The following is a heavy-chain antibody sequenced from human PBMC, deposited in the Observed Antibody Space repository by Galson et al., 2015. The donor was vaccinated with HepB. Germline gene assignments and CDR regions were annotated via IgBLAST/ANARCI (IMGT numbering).Heavy chain of an antibody. CDR3: ARTSTMADFDY. CDR1: GFTFSSYW. J-gene: IGHJ4*02. Sequence: SLRLSCAASGFTFSSYWMHWVRQAPGKGLVWVSRINSDGSSTSYADSVKGRFTISRDNAKNTLYLQMNSLRAEDTAVYYCARTSTMADFDYWGQGTLVTVSS. D-gene: IGHD3-10*01. V-gene: IGHV3-74*01. CDR2: INSDGSST.